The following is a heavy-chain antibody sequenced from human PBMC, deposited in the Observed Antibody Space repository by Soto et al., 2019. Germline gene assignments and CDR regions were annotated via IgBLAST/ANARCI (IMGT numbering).Heavy chain of an antibody. Sequence: EVQVVESGGDLVEPGGSLRLSCVTSGFMFSSAWMSWVRQAPGKGLEWVARIKSTKDGGARDYAAPVNSRFSISRDDSKSTVYLQMNSLRAEDTALYYCVEGWNDFWGQGTLVTVSS. V-gene: IGHV3-15*01. CDR1: GFMFSSAW. CDR2: IKSTKDGGAR. J-gene: IGHJ4*02. D-gene: IGHD1-1*01. CDR3: VEGWNDF.